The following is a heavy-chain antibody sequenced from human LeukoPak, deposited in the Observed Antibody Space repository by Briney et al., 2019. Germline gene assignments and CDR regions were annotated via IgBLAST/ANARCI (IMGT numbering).Heavy chain of an antibody. J-gene: IGHJ4*02. CDR1: GFTFSSYA. V-gene: IGHV3-23*01. D-gene: IGHD3-10*01. CDR2: INGGGSNT. Sequence: GGSLRLSCAASGFTFSSYAMSWVRQAPGKGLQWVSSINGGGSNTYFADTVKGRFTISRDNSKNTVYLQMNSRRAEDTAVYYCTKDRGAFGELLSISDYWGQGTLVTVAS. CDR3: TKDRGAFGELLSISDY.